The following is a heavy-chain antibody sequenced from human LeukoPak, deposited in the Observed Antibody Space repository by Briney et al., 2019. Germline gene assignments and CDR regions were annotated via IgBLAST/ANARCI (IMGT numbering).Heavy chain of an antibody. J-gene: IGHJ6*02. CDR1: GFTFSSYA. CDR2: ISYDGSNK. D-gene: IGHD2-2*01. V-gene: IGHV3-30-3*01. Sequence: PGGSLRLPCAASGFTFSSYAMHWVRQAPGKGLEWVAVISYDGSNKYYADSVKGRFTISRDNSKNTLYLQMNSLRAEDTAVYYCARGPNIVVVPAAGPRYYYGMDVWGQGTTVTVSS. CDR3: ARGPNIVVVPAAGPRYYYGMDV.